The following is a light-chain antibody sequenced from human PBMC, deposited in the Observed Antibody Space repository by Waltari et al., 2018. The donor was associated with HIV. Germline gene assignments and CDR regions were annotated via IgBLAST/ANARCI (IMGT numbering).Light chain of an antibody. Sequence: QSALPQPASVSGSPGQSIPISCTGTSSDVGSYNLVSWYQQHPGKAPKLMIDEVSKRPSGVSNRFSGSKSGNTASLTISGLQAEDEADYYCCSYAGSSTFEVFGGGTKLTVL. J-gene: IGLJ2*01. CDR3: CSYAGSSTFEV. CDR2: EVS. V-gene: IGLV2-23*02. CDR1: SSDVGSYNL.